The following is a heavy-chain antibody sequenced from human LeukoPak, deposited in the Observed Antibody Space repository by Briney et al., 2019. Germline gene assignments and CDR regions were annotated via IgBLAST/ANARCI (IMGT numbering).Heavy chain of an antibody. CDR1: GFTFSSYS. V-gene: IGHV3-21*01. D-gene: IGHD1-26*01. CDR3: ARGETVGATNWLDP. J-gene: IGHJ5*02. CDR2: ISSSSSYI. Sequence: GGSLRLSCAASGFTFSSYSMNWVRQAPGKGREWVSSISSSSSYIYYAASVNGRFTISSDNAKNPLYQQMNSLRAEDTAVYYCARGETVGATNWLDPWGQGTLVTVSS.